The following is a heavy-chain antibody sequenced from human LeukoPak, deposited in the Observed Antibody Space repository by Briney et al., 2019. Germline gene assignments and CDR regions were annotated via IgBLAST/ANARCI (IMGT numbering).Heavy chain of an antibody. CDR2: ISGSGGST. J-gene: IGHJ4*02. CDR3: AKELWRHTENIAVAGTGFDY. Sequence: PGGSLRLSCAASGFTFSSYGMSWVRQAPGKGLEWVSAISGSGGSTYYADSVKGRFTISRDNSKNTLYLQMNSLRAEDTAVYYCAKELWRHTENIAVAGTGFDYWGQGTLVTVSS. D-gene: IGHD6-19*01. CDR1: GFTFSSYG. V-gene: IGHV3-23*01.